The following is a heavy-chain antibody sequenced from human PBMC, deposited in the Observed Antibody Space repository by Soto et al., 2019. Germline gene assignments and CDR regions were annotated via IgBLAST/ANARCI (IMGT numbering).Heavy chain of an antibody. CDR1: GYTFTSYD. CDR2: MNPNSGNT. V-gene: IGHV1-8*01. J-gene: IGHJ6*02. D-gene: IGHD4-4*01. CDR3: ARVQVTTFGMDV. Sequence: ASVKVSCKASGYTFTSYDINWVRQATGQGLEWMGWMNPNSGNTGYAQKFQGRVTMTRNTSISTAYMELSSLRSEDTAVYYCARVQVTTFGMDVWGQGTTVTVSS.